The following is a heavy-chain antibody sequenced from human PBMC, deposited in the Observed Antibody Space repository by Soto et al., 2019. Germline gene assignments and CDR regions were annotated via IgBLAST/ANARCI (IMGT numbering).Heavy chain of an antibody. CDR3: AHRAEAARPFDP. D-gene: IGHD6-6*01. Sequence: QITLKESGPTLVKPTQTLTLTCTFSVFSLTTSGEGVGWIRQPPGKALEWLALIYWDDDKRYNPSLESRLTITKDTSNSQVVLTITNMDPVDTATYYCAHRAEAARPFDPWGQGTLVTVSS. CDR2: IYWDDDK. V-gene: IGHV2-5*02. J-gene: IGHJ5*02. CDR1: VFSLTTSGEG.